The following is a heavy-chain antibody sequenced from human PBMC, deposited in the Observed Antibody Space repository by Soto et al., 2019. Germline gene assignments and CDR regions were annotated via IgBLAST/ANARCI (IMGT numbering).Heavy chain of an antibody. CDR1: GFTLSDNW. CDR2: INSDGSSV. CDR3: VRAPEQRPFDY. V-gene: IGHV3-74*03. Sequence: HPGGSLRLSCAASGFTLSDNWIHWVRRAPGKGLVWVSRINSDGSSVTYADSVKGRFTLSRDNAKNTWFLQMDSLRVEDTAMYYCVRAPEQRPFDYWGQGTLVTVSS. D-gene: IGHD6-25*01. J-gene: IGHJ4*02.